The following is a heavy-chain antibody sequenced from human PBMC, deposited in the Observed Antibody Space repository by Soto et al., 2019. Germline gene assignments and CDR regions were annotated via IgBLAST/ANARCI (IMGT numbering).Heavy chain of an antibody. D-gene: IGHD1-26*01. J-gene: IGHJ4*02. Sequence: EVQLLESGGGLVQPGGSLRLSCAASGFTFSSYAMRWVRQAPVKGLEWVSAISGSGDSTYYADSVKGRFTISRDNSKNTLYLQMKGLSTEDTAVYYCARRGSGSYYDYWGQGTLVTVSS. CDR1: GFTFSSYA. CDR3: ARRGSGSYYDY. CDR2: ISGSGDST. V-gene: IGHV3-23*01.